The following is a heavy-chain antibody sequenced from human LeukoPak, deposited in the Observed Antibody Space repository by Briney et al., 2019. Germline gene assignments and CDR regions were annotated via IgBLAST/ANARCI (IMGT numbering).Heavy chain of an antibody. CDR2: ISWNSGSI. CDR1: GFTFDDYA. V-gene: IGHV3-9*01. D-gene: IGHD6-13*01. Sequence: GGSLRLSCAASGFTFDDYAMHWVRQAPGKGLEWVSGISWNSGSIGYADSVKGRFTISRDNAKNSLYLQTNSLRAEDTALYYCAKGTSWYFFYFDYWGQGTLVTVSS. J-gene: IGHJ4*02. CDR3: AKGTSWYFFYFDY.